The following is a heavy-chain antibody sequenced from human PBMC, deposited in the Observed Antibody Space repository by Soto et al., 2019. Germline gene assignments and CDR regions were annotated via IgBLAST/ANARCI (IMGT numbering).Heavy chain of an antibody. D-gene: IGHD3-22*01. CDR3: ARDGNYYASSGFWH. Sequence: TGGSLRLSCAASGFSFRSYSMNWVRQAPGKGLEWISYISSSSMTIYYADSVKDRFIISRDNAKNSLYLQMNRLRDEDTAVYYCARDGNYYASSGFWHWGQGTMVTVSS. CDR1: GFSFRSYS. V-gene: IGHV3-48*02. J-gene: IGHJ4*03. CDR2: ISSSSMTI.